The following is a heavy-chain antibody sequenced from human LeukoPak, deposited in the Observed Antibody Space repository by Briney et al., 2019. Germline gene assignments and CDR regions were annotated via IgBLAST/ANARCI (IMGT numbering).Heavy chain of an antibody. CDR3: ARLNWDWRAFDI. J-gene: IGHJ3*02. Sequence: ASVKVSCKASGYTFTSYGINWVRQAPGQGLEWMGWINTYNGNTVFAQTFEGRVTMTTDTSRSTAFMELRSLRSDDTAVYYCARLNWDWRAFDIWGQGTMVIVSS. D-gene: IGHD3/OR15-3a*01. V-gene: IGHV1-18*01. CDR1: GYTFTSYG. CDR2: INTYNGNT.